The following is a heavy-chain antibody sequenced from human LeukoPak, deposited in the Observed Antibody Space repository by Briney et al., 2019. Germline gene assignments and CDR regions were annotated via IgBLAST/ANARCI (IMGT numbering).Heavy chain of an antibody. CDR1: GYTFTSHA. V-gene: IGHV1-3*01. Sequence: ASVKVSCKASGYTFTSHAMHWVRQAPGQRLEWMGWINAGNGNTKYSQKFQGRVTITRDTSASTAYMELSSLRSEDTAVYYCARTPRDDFRSGYYTDYYYYGMDVWGQGTTVTVSS. J-gene: IGHJ6*02. CDR2: INAGNGNT. D-gene: IGHD3-3*01. CDR3: ARTPRDDFRSGYYTDYYYYGMDV.